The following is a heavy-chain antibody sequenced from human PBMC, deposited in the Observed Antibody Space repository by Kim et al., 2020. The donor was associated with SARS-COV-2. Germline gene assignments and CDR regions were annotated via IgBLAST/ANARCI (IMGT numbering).Heavy chain of an antibody. D-gene: IGHD2-2*01. J-gene: IGHJ5*02. CDR1: GGSISSSSYY. CDR2: IYYSGST. CDR3: ASYCSSTSCQTNWFDP. Sequence: SETLSLTCTVSGGSISSSSYYWGWIRQPPGKGREWTGSIYYSGSTYDNPALKSRVTISVDTSKNQFSLKLSSVTAAATAVYYCASYCSSTSCQTNWFDPSGPGTLVTVSS. V-gene: IGHV4-39*01.